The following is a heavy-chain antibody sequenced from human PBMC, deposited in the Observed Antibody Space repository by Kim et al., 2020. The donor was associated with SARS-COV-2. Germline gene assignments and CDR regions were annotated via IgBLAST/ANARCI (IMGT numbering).Heavy chain of an antibody. J-gene: IGHJ4*02. Sequence: YSDYVRGRFTISTDNSKNMLYIQINNLRAEDTAVYYCAGEVSGSGWTYLDYWGQGTLVTVSS. V-gene: IGHV3-53*01. D-gene: IGHD6-19*01. CDR3: AGEVSGSGWTYLDY.